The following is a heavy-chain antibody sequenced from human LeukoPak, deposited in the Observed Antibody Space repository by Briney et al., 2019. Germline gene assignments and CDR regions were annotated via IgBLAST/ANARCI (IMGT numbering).Heavy chain of an antibody. CDR3: ARDGSGWYAPNDY. CDR2: ISSSGSTI. CDR1: GFTFSSYE. V-gene: IGHV3-48*03. Sequence: GGSLRLSCAASGFTFSSYEMNWVRQAPGKGLEWVSYISSSGSTIYYADSVKGRFTISRDNAKNSLYLQMNSLRAEGTAVYYCARDGSGWYAPNDYWGQGTLVTVSS. J-gene: IGHJ4*02. D-gene: IGHD6-19*01.